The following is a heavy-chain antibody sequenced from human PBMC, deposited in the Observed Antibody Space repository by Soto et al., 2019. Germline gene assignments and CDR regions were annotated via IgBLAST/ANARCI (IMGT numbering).Heavy chain of an antibody. D-gene: IGHD3-22*01. CDR2: IIPIFGTA. CDR3: ARAQYYYDSSGYYWFDP. Sequence: ASVKVSCKASGGTFSSYAISWVRQAPGQGLEWMGGIIPIFGTANYAQKFQGRATITADESTSTAYMELSSLRSEDTAVYYCARAQYYYDSSGYYWFDPWGQGTLVTVSS. V-gene: IGHV1-69*13. CDR1: GGTFSSYA. J-gene: IGHJ5*02.